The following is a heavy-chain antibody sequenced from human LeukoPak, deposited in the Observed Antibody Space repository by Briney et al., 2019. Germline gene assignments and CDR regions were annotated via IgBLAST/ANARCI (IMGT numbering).Heavy chain of an antibody. CDR3: ARSPAAEGPTHIWFDP. Sequence: SETLTLTCTASGGSISSIYNYWGWIRQPTGQGREWTGSVYYSGTTYYNPSVKSRVTVSVDTSKNQFSLRMTTVTAADTAVYHCARSPAAEGPTHIWFDPWGQGTLVTVSS. V-gene: IGHV4-39*01. D-gene: IGHD6-13*01. J-gene: IGHJ5*02. CDR1: GGSISSIYNY. CDR2: VYYSGTT.